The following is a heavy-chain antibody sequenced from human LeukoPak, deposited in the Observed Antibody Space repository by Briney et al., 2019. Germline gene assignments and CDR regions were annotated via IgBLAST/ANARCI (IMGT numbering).Heavy chain of an antibody. Sequence: SETLSLTCTVSGGSIGSGGYYWSWLRQHQGKGLEGIGYIYYSGSTYYNPSLKSRVTISVDTAKNQFSLKLSSVTAADTAVYYCARAAWSWSLGVRGVIQNFDYWGQGTLVTVSS. CDR2: IYYSGST. V-gene: IGHV4-31*03. D-gene: IGHD3-10*01. CDR3: ARAAWSWSLGVRGVIQNFDY. J-gene: IGHJ4*02. CDR1: GGSIGSGGYY.